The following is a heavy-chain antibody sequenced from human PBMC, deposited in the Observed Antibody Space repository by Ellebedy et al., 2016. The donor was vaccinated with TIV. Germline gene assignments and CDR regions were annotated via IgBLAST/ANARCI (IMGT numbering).Heavy chain of an antibody. J-gene: IGHJ4*02. CDR2: ISGRNSKT. CDR1: GFSFSTHA. CDR3: AKVARGSSSWY. V-gene: IGHV3-23*01. D-gene: IGHD6-13*01. Sequence: GESLKISXAASGFSFSTHAMSWVRQAPGKGLEWVSGISGRNSKTYYADSVKGRFTISRDNSKNTLYLQMTSLRAEDTAVYYCAKVARGSSSWYWGQGTLVTVSS.